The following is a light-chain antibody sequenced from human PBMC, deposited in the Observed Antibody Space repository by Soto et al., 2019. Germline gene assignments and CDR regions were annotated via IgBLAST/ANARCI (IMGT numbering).Light chain of an antibody. Sequence: IQLTQSPSSLSASVGDRVTITCRASQAIRTALGWYQQRPGKVPKLLIYAASTLQSGVPSRFSGSGSGTEFTLTISSLQPEDFATYYCQQLNSYPLTFGGGTKVDIK. J-gene: IGKJ4*01. CDR2: AAS. CDR1: QAIRTA. CDR3: QQLNSYPLT. V-gene: IGKV1-17*01.